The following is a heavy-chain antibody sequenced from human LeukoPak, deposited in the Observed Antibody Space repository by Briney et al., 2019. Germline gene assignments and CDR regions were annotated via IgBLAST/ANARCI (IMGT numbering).Heavy chain of an antibody. V-gene: IGHV3-53*01. CDR2: IHSGDST. CDR3: ARASGGYYDSSGSFDY. J-gene: IGHJ4*02. D-gene: IGHD3-22*01. Sequence: GSLRLSCAASGFPVSSNYMSWFRRAPGKGLEWVSGIHSGDSTYYADSVKGRITISRDNSKNMLYLQMNSLRAEDTAVYHCARASGGYYDSSGSFDYWGQGTLVTVSS. CDR1: GFPVSSNY.